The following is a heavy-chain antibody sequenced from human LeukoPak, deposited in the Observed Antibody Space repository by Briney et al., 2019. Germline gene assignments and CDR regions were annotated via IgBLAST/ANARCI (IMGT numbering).Heavy chain of an antibody. Sequence: SQTLSLTCAISGDSVSSNSAAWNWIRQSPSRGLEWLGRTYYRSKWYNDYAVSVKSRITINPDTSKNQFSLQLNSVTPEDTAVYYCARASYYDILTGYTTPFDYWGQGTLVTVSS. J-gene: IGHJ4*02. D-gene: IGHD3-9*01. CDR2: TYYRSKWYN. CDR3: ARASYYDILTGYTTPFDY. V-gene: IGHV6-1*01. CDR1: GDSVSSNSAA.